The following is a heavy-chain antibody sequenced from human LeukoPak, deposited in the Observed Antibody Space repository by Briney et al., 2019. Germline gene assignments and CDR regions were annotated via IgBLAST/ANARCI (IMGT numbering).Heavy chain of an antibody. CDR2: ISGSSSYI. D-gene: IGHD4-17*01. CDR1: GFTFSTYS. CDR3: ARDRYGDYVFDY. J-gene: IGHJ4*02. V-gene: IGHV3-21*01. Sequence: GGSLRLSCAASGFTFSTYSMNWVRQAPWKGLEWVSSISGSSSYIYYADSVKGRFTISRDNAKNSLYLQMNSLRAEDTAVYYCARDRYGDYVFDYWGQGTLVTVSS.